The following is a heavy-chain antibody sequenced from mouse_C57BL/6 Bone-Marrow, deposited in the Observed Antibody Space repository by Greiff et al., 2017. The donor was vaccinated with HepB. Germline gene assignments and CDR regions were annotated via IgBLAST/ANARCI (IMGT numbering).Heavy chain of an antibody. CDR2: INPNNGGT. CDR1: GYTFTDYN. J-gene: IGHJ1*03. Sequence: QLQQSGPELVKPGASVKIPCKASGYTFTDYNMDWVKQSHGKSLEWIGDINPNNGGTIYNQKFKGKATLTVDKSSSTAYMELRSLTSEDTAVYYCARWGSSSSYWYFDVWGTGTTVTVSS. D-gene: IGHD1-1*01. CDR3: ARWGSSSSYWYFDV. V-gene: IGHV1-18*01.